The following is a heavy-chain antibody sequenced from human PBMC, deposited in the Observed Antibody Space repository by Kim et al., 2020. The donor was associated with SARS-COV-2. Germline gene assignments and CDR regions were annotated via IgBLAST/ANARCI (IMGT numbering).Heavy chain of an antibody. J-gene: IGHJ4*02. Sequence: ASVKVSCKASGYTFTTYAISWVRQAPGQGLEWMGWISAYNGNANYAQKLQGRVTMTTDTSTNTAYMDLRSLRSDDTAVYYCARFAVAGHFFDYWGQGTLVTVSS. CDR1: GYTFTTYA. D-gene: IGHD6-19*01. V-gene: IGHV1-18*01. CDR2: ISAYNGNA. CDR3: ARFAVAGHFFDY.